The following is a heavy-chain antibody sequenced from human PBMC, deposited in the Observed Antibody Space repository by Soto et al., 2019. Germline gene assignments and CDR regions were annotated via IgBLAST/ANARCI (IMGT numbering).Heavy chain of an antibody. V-gene: IGHV5-51*01. CDR3: AREGVAPYYYYGMDV. D-gene: IGHD5-12*01. CDR1: GYSFTSYW. Sequence: GESLKISCKGSGYSFTSYWIGWVRQMPGKGLEWMGIIYPGDSDIRYSPSFQGQVTISADKSISTVHMEVRSLRSDDTAVYYCAREGVAPYYYYGMDVWGQGTPVTVSS. J-gene: IGHJ6*02. CDR2: IYPGDSDI.